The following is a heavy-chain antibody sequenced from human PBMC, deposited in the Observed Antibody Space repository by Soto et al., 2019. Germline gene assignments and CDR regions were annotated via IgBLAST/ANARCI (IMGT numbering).Heavy chain of an antibody. V-gene: IGHV3-30-3*01. CDR3: ARDGLVYYGMDV. J-gene: IGHJ6*02. CDR1: GFTFSSYA. CDR2: ISYDGSNK. D-gene: IGHD3-9*01. Sequence: QVQLVESGGGVVQPGRSLRLSCAASGFTFSSYAMHWVRQAPGKGLEWVAVISYDGSNKYYADSVKGRFTISRDNSKNTLYLQMNSLSAEDTAVYYCARDGLVYYGMDVWGQGTTVTVSS.